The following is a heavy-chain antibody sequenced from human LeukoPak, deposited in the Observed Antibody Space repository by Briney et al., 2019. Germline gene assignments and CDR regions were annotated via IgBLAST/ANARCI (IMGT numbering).Heavy chain of an antibody. CDR2: ISSGSSYI. CDR1: GFTFSTYT. D-gene: IGHD5-24*01. Sequence: PGGSLRLSCAASGFTFSTYTMNWVRQAPGKGLKWVSSISSGSSYIYYADSVKGRFTISRDDAKNSLYLQMNSLKAEDTAVYYCTSPGGDGYHPDYWGQGTLVTVSS. V-gene: IGHV3-21*01. CDR3: TSPGGDGYHPDY. J-gene: IGHJ4*02.